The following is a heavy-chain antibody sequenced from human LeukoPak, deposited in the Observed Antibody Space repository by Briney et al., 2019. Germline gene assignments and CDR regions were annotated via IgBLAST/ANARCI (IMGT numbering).Heavy chain of an antibody. CDR1: GFTCSSNG. CDR3: AQNWLTDAFDI. J-gene: IGHJ3*02. V-gene: IGHV3-30*03. Sequence: GGSLRFYCAASGFTCSSNGMHRLRHAPGKGLEGVAVISYDGSNKYYADPVKGPFTISRDNSKHTLYLQMDSLRAEDTAVYYCAQNWLTDAFDIWGQGTMVTVSS. D-gene: IGHD3-9*01. CDR2: ISYDGSNK.